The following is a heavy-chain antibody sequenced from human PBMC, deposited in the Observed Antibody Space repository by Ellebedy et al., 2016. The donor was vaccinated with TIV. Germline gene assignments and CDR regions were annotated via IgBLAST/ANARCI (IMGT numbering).Heavy chain of an antibody. CDR3: ARDGYYGSGSYYSQSNYYGMDV. D-gene: IGHD3-10*01. J-gene: IGHJ6*02. V-gene: IGHV4-39*07. CDR1: GGSIDGSDYK. CDR2: LYHGANT. Sequence: SETLSLTXSVSGGSIDGSDYKWAWVRQPPGKGLEYIGILYHGANTYYNPSLKSRVTISLDTSNNRFSLKLSSVTAADTAVYYCARDGYYGSGSYYSQSNYYGMDVWGQGTTVTVSS.